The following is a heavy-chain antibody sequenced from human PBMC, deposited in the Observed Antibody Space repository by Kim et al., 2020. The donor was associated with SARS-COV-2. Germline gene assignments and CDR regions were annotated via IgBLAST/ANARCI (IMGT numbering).Heavy chain of an antibody. V-gene: IGHV1-69*13. CDR2: IIPIFGTA. Sequence: SVKVSCKASGGTFSSYAISWVRQAPGQGLEWMGGIIPIFGTANYAQKFQGRVTITADESTSTAYMELSSLRSEDTAVYYCARGGGNPLYYYYGMDVWGQGTTVTVSS. J-gene: IGHJ6*02. CDR3: ARGGGNPLYYYYGMDV. D-gene: IGHD2-15*01. CDR1: GGTFSSYA.